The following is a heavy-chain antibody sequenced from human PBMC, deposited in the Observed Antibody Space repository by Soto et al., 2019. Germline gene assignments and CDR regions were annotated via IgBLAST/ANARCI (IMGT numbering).Heavy chain of an antibody. CDR3: ARDEYNNGRNWLNP. D-gene: IGHD2-8*01. CDR2: ISTYNGNT. J-gene: IGHJ5*02. CDR1: GYTFSNSG. Sequence: QVQLVQSGPEVKKPGASVKVSCKASGYTFSNSGFSWMRQAPGQGLEWMGWISTYNGNTNYAQKFQGRLSMTTDTSTSTAFMELRTLRSDDTAVYYCARDEYNNGRNWLNPWVQGTLFTVTS. V-gene: IGHV1-18*01.